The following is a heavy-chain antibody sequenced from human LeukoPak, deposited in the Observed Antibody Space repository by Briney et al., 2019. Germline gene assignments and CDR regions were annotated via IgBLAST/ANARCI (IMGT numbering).Heavy chain of an antibody. CDR1: GGSISSNSYY. D-gene: IGHD3-22*01. CDR2: IYYSGST. Sequence: SETLSLTCTVSGGSISSNSYYWGWIRQPPGKGLKWIGIIYYSGSTYYNPSLKSRVTISVDTSKNQFSLRLSSVTAADTAVYYCARVTGYMIEDYFDYWGQGTLVTVSS. CDR3: ARVTGYMIEDYFDY. V-gene: IGHV4-39*07. J-gene: IGHJ4*02.